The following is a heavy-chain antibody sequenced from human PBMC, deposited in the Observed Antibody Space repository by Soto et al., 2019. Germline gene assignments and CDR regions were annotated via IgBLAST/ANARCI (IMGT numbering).Heavy chain of an antibody. V-gene: IGHV6-1*01. CDR1: GDSVSSNSAA. D-gene: IGHD3-10*01. Sequence: SPTLSLTCAISGDSVSSNSAALNWIRQSPSRGLEWLGRTYYRSKWYNDYAVSVKSRITINPDTSKNQFSLQLNSVTPEDTAVYYCARLEYYYGSGSYYDYYYYGMDVWGQGTTVTVSS. CDR2: TYYRSKWYN. CDR3: ARLEYYYGSGSYYDYYYYGMDV. J-gene: IGHJ6*02.